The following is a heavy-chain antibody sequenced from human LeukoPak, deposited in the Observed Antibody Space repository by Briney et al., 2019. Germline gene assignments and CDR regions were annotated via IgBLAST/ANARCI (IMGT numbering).Heavy chain of an antibody. CDR1: GYTFTSYD. CDR2: MNPNSGNT. CDR3: ARGHDILAGYYYDPFDY. J-gene: IGHJ4*02. D-gene: IGHD3-9*01. V-gene: IGHV1-8*01. Sequence: GASVKVSCKASGYTFTSYDINWVRQATGQGLEWMGWMNPNSGNTGYAQTFQGRVTMTRNTSISTAYMELSSLRSEDTAVYYCARGHDILAGYYYDPFDYWGQGTLVTVSS.